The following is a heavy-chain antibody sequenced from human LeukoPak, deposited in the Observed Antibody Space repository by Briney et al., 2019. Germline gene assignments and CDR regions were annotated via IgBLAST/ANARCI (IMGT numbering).Heavy chain of an antibody. J-gene: IGHJ4*02. Sequence: SETLSLTCTVSGGSISSYYWSWIRQPPGKGLEWIGNIYYSGSTNYNPSLKSRVTISVDTSKNQFSLKLSSVTAADTAVYYCARDRSSSWYGRGFDYWGQGTLVTVSS. CDR2: IYYSGST. CDR1: GGSISSYY. D-gene: IGHD6-13*01. V-gene: IGHV4-59*01. CDR3: ARDRSSSWYGRGFDY.